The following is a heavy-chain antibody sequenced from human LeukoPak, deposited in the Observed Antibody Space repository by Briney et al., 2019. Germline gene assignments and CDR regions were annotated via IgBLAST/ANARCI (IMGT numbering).Heavy chain of an antibody. D-gene: IGHD5-12*01. CDR2: IKHDASEK. CDR1: GFTINRYW. Sequence: GGSLRLSCVGSGFTINRYWMAWVRQTPGKGLEWVANIKHDASEKYYVDSVKGRFTISRDNAQNSFYLQMNSLRAEDTAVYYCARDRGPTGYDLYDYWGQGTLVTVSS. CDR3: ARDRGPTGYDLYDY. J-gene: IGHJ4*02. V-gene: IGHV3-7*01.